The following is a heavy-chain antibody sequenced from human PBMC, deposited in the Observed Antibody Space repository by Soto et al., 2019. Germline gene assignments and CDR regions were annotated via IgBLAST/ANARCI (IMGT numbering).Heavy chain of an antibody. CDR3: ARLIGNSWLDS. J-gene: IGHJ5*01. Sequence: SETLSLTCTVSGVSISSGGYYWSWIRQPPGKGLEWIGEIHHSGSTNYNPSLKSRVTISVDTSKNQLSLKLSSVTAADTAVYYCARLIGNSWLDSWGQGTLVTVSS. CDR1: GVSISSGGYY. D-gene: IGHD2-8*01. CDR2: IHHSGST. V-gene: IGHV4-39*07.